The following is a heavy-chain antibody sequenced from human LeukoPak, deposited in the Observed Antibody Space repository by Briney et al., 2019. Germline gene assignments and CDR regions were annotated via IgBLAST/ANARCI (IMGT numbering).Heavy chain of an antibody. CDR2: IYYSGST. D-gene: IGHD6-19*01. CDR1: GGSISSSFYY. Sequence: SETLSLTCTVSGGSISSSFYYWGWIRQPPGKGLEWIGYIYYSGSTNYNPSLKSRVTISVDTSKNQFSLKLSSVTAADTAVYYCARHYSSGWYGYWGQGTLVTVSS. CDR3: ARHYSSGWYGY. V-gene: IGHV4-61*05. J-gene: IGHJ4*02.